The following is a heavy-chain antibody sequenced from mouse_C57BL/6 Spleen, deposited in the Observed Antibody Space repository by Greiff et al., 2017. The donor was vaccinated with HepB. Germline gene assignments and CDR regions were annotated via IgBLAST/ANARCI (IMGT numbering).Heavy chain of an antibody. CDR3: ARTLSTMITPLDY. CDR1: GFSLTSYG. Sequence: VQLQQSGPGLVQPSQSLSITCTVSGFSLTSYGVHWVRQSPGKGLEWLGVIWSGGSTDYNAAFISRLSISKDNSKSQVFFKMNSLQADDTAIYYCARTLSTMITPLDYWGQGTTLTVSS. V-gene: IGHV2-2*01. D-gene: IGHD2-4*01. J-gene: IGHJ2*01. CDR2: IWSGGST.